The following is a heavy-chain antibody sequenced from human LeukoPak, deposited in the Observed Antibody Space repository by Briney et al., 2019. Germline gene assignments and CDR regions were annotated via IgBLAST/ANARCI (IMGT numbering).Heavy chain of an antibody. D-gene: IGHD2-2*01. V-gene: IGHV1-69*05. CDR2: IIPIFGTA. CDR1: GGTFSSYA. CDR3: ARDRRRSTFFNWFDP. J-gene: IGHJ5*02. Sequence: SVKVSCKASGGTFSSYAISWVRQDPGQGLEWMGGIIPIFGTANYAQKFQGRVTITTDESTSTAYMELSSLRSEDTAVYYCARDRRRSTFFNWFDPWGQGTLVTVSS.